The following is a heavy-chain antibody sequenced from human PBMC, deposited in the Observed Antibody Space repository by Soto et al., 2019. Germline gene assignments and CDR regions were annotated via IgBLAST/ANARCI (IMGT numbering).Heavy chain of an antibody. V-gene: IGHV1-3*01. Sequence: AAVKVSCKACGCTFTRYAMHWVRQAPGQRLEWMGWINAGNGNTKYSQKFQGRVAITRDTSASTAYMELSSLRSEDTAVYYCARGLLYCSGGSCYSGSDYYYYGMDVWGQGTTVTVSS. CDR1: GCTFTRYA. D-gene: IGHD2-15*01. J-gene: IGHJ6*02. CDR2: INAGNGNT. CDR3: ARGLLYCSGGSCYSGSDYYYYGMDV.